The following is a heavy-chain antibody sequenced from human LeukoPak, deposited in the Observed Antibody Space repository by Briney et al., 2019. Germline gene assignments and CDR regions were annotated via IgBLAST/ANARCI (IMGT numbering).Heavy chain of an antibody. J-gene: IGHJ2*01. CDR3: VRTAVTGTKYFDL. CDR1: GYSFISYW. V-gene: IGHV5-51*01. Sequence: GESLKISCKGSGYSFISYWIGWVRQMPGKGLEWMGIIYPGDSDTRYSPSFQGQVTISADKSISTAYLQWSSLKASDTAMYYCVRTAVTGTKYFDLWGRGTLVTVSS. CDR2: IYPGDSDT. D-gene: IGHD6-19*01.